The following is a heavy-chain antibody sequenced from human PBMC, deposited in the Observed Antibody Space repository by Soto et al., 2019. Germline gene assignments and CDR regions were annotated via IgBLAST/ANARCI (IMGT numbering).Heavy chain of an antibody. V-gene: IGHV3-30*18. Sequence: GGSLRLSCAASGFTFSSYGMHWVRQAPGKGLEWVAVISYDGSNKYYADSVKGRFTISRDNSKNTLYLQMNSLRAEDTAVYYCAKAEYDSSGYYYDYWGQGTLVTVSS. CDR2: ISYDGSNK. CDR1: GFTFSSYG. D-gene: IGHD3-22*01. J-gene: IGHJ4*02. CDR3: AKAEYDSSGYYYDY.